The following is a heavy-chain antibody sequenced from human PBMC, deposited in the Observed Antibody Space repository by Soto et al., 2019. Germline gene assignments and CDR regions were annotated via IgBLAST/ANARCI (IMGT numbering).Heavy chain of an antibody. CDR3: SRGIGYCSSINCYPSRRLRFHS. J-gene: IGHJ4*02. V-gene: IGHV4-34*01. Sequence: WTWIRQSPDKGLEWIGEVHHSGTTYYNPALKTRVTISVHTPKNQFSLKMSSVTAAYTAVYYCSRGIGYCSSINCYPSRRLRFHSWGQGTLVTVSS. D-gene: IGHD2-2*01. CDR2: VHHSGTT.